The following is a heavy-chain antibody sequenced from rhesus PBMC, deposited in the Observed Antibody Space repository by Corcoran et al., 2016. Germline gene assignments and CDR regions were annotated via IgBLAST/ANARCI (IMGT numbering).Heavy chain of an antibody. J-gene: IGHJ2*01. CDR2: ITPYNGNT. V-gene: IGHV1-69*01. CDR3: AGSSDGWYFDI. CDR1: GYTFTYPS. Sequence: EMQLVQSEAEVKKPGASVKISCKPSGYTFTYPSLHCLRQTPGQGLEWMGWITPYNGNTNYAQKFQDRATITRDRSMSTAYMELSSLRSEDTAVYYCAGSSDGWYFDIWGPGTPITISS. D-gene: IGHD4-29*01.